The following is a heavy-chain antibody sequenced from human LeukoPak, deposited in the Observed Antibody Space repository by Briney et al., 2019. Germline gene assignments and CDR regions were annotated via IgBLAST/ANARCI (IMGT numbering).Heavy chain of an antibody. V-gene: IGHV5-51*01. Sequence: GESLKISCKGSGYSFTSYWIGWVRQMPGKGLEWMGIIYPADSDTNYSPSFQGQVTISADKSVSTAYLQWSSLKASDSAMYYCVITGGLQSAHDAFDIWGQGALVTVSS. CDR1: GYSFTSYW. D-gene: IGHD4-11*01. J-gene: IGHJ3*02. CDR3: VITGGLQSAHDAFDI. CDR2: IYPADSDT.